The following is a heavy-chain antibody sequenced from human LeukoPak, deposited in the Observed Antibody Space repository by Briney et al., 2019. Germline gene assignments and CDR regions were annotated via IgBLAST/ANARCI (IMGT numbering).Heavy chain of an antibody. V-gene: IGHV4-34*01. D-gene: IGHD2-8*01. CDR3: ARDNCTNGVCFDV. Sequence: SETLSLTCAVYGGSFSGYYWSWIRQPPGKGLEWIGEINHSGSTNYNPSLKSRVTISVDTSKNQFPLKLSSVTAADTAVYYCARDNCTNGVCFDVWGQGTTVTVSS. J-gene: IGHJ6*02. CDR1: GGSFSGYY. CDR2: INHSGST.